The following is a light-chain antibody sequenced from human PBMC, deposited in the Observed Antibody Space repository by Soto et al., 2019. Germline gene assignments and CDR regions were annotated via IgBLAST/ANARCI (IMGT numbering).Light chain of an antibody. CDR2: GAF. CDR1: QSVSSSH. V-gene: IGKV3-20*01. Sequence: EIVLTQSPDTLSLSPGETATLSFGASQSVSSSHIAWYQQKPGQSPRLLIDGAFSRASGIPDRFSGSGSGTDFTLTISRLEPEDFAVYYCQQYVGLPPTFGQGTKVDIK. CDR3: QQYVGLPPT. J-gene: IGKJ1*01.